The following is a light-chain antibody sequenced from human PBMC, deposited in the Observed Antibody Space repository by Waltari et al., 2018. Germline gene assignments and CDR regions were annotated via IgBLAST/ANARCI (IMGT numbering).Light chain of an antibody. CDR2: EVT. Sequence: QSALTQPPSASGPPGQSVTISCTGTSSDLGGYDYVSWYQQHPDKAPNLMIYEVTKRPSVVPDRFSGSKSGNTASLTVAGLQAEDEADYYCSSYAGSNLWVFGGGTKLTVL. CDR1: SSDLGGYDY. J-gene: IGLJ3*02. CDR3: SSYAGSNLWV. V-gene: IGLV2-8*01.